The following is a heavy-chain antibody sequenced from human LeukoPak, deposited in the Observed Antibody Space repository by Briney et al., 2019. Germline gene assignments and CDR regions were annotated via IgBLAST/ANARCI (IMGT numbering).Heavy chain of an antibody. Sequence: SETLSLTCTVSGASLSSARYYWGWIRQPPGKGLEWIGTIYYSRTTFYNPSLTSRVSMSVDTSKNQFSLKLSSVTAADTAVYYCATSSGKYAFDIWGQGTMVTVSS. CDR1: GASLSSARYY. CDR2: IYYSRTT. D-gene: IGHD3-10*01. J-gene: IGHJ3*02. CDR3: ATSSGKYAFDI. V-gene: IGHV4-39*07.